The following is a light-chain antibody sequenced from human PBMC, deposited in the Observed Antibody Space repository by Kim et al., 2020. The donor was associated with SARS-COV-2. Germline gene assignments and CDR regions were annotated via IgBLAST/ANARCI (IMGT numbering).Light chain of an antibody. Sequence: SSELTQDPVVSVALGQTVRITCQGDSLRRYYVSWYQQKPGQAPVLVISGENKRPSGIPDRFSASRSGNTASLTITGAQAEDEAEYHCNSRDSSGVVFGAGTKVTVL. V-gene: IGLV3-19*01. CDR3: NSRDSSGVV. CDR1: SLRRYY. CDR2: GEN. J-gene: IGLJ3*02.